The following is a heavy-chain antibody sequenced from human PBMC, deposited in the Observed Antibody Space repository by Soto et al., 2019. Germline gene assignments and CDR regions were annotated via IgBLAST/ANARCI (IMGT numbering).Heavy chain of an antibody. CDR2: ITSTSTYI. CDR3: ARDGARDRGDKGFDY. J-gene: IGHJ4*02. Sequence: GGSLRLSCAASGFTFSSYTMHWGRQAPGKGLEWVSSITSTSTYIYYRDSLKGRFTISRDNAKNSLYLQMNSLGPGDTAVYYCARDGARDRGDKGFDYWGQGTVVTVSS. D-gene: IGHD2-21*02. CDR1: GFTFSSYT. V-gene: IGHV3-21*01.